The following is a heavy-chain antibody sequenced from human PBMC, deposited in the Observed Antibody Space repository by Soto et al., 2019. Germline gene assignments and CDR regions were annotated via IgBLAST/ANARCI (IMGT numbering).Heavy chain of an antibody. CDR2: ITTTSTYK. CDR3: AREKCSSTSCNHGMDV. Sequence: EVQLVESGGGLVKPGGSLRLSCVASAFTFNNFPMHWVRQAPGKGLQWLASITTTSTYKYYADSVKGRFSISRDNAKNSLYLALTHLRSEDTAVYYWAREKCSSTSCNHGMDVWGLGTTVTVSS. CDR1: AFTFNNFP. V-gene: IGHV3-21*01. J-gene: IGHJ6*02. D-gene: IGHD2-2*01.